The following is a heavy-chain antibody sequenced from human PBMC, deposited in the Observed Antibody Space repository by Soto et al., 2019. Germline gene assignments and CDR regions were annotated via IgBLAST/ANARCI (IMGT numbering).Heavy chain of an antibody. CDR2: IWYDGSNK. V-gene: IGHV3-33*01. CDR1: GFTFSSYG. Sequence: GGSLRLSCAASGFTFSSYGMHWVRQAPGKGLEWVAVIWYDGSNKYYADSVKGRFTISRDNSKNTLYLQMNSLRAEDTAVYYCASSPGAALYYYYMDVWGKGTTVTVSS. CDR3: ASSPGAALYYYYMDV. D-gene: IGHD1-26*01. J-gene: IGHJ6*03.